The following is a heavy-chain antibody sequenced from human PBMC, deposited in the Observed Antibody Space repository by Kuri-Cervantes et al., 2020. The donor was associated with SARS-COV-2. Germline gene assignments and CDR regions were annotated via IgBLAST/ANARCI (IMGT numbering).Heavy chain of an antibody. J-gene: IGHJ6*02. V-gene: IGHV1-46*01. CDR2: INPSGGST. CDR1: GYTFTSYY. CDR3: ARDLEGVTSRWKYYYAMDV. Sequence: ASVKVSCKASGYTFTSYYMHWVRQAPGQGLEWMGIINPSGGSTSYAQKFQGRVTMTRDTSTSTAYMDLRSLRSDDTAVYYCARDLEGVTSRWKYYYAMDVWGQGTTVTVSS. D-gene: IGHD6-13*01.